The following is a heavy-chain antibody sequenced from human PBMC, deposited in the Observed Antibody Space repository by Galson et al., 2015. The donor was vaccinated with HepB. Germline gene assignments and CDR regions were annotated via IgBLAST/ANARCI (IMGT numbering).Heavy chain of an antibody. Sequence: SLRLSCAVSGFTFSNYALHWVRQAPGKGLEWVAIISYDGNNKYYADSVKGRFTISRDNSKNTLYLQVSRLRAEDTAVYYCARAYGGYGSAFDIWGQGTMVTVSS. V-gene: IGHV3-30*04. D-gene: IGHD5-12*01. CDR1: GFTFSNYA. CDR2: ISYDGNNK. J-gene: IGHJ3*02. CDR3: ARAYGGYGSAFDI.